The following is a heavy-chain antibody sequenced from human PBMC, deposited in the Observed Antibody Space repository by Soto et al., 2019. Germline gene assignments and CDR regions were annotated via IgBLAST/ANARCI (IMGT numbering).Heavy chain of an antibody. D-gene: IGHD3-3*01. CDR2: IYSSGRT. CDR3: ARDSGVSGGWDY. V-gene: IGHV4-31*03. J-gene: IGHJ4*02. Sequence: QVQLQESGPGLVKPSQTLSLTCTVSGGSIRSGGYYWSWIRQHPGKGLEWIGYIYSSGRTYFNPSLQSRITISVDTSKNQLSLKRSSVTAADTAVYSCARDSGVSGGWDYWGQGTLVTVSS. CDR1: GGSIRSGGYY.